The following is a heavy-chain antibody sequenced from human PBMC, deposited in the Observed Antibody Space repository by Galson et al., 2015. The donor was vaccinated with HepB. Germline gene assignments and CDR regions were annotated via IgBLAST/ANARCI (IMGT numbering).Heavy chain of an antibody. CDR3: ASRYYYDSSGLSWFDP. Sequence: SETLSLTCAVYGGSFSGYYWSWIRQPPWKGLEWLGEINHSGSTNYNPSLKSRVTISVDTSKNQFSLKLSSVTAADTAVYYCASRYYYDSSGLSWFDPWGQGTLVTVSS. D-gene: IGHD3-22*01. CDR2: INHSGST. CDR1: GGSFSGYY. V-gene: IGHV4-34*01. J-gene: IGHJ5*02.